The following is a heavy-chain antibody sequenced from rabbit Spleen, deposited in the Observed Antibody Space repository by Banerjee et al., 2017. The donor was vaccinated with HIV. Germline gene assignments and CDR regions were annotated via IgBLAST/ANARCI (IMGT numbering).Heavy chain of an antibody. D-gene: IGHD3-1*01. CDR1: GFSFSGNYW. CDR2: IYAGSSGST. CDR3: ARGAIDSNWYYFHF. V-gene: IGHV1S45*01. J-gene: IGHJ4*01. Sequence: QEQLEESGGDLVKPEGSLTLTCTASGFSFSGNYWICWVRQAPGKGLEWIACIYAGSSGSTYYASWAKGRFTISKTSSTTVTLQMTSLTAADTATYFCARGAIDSNWYYFHFWGPGTLVTVS.